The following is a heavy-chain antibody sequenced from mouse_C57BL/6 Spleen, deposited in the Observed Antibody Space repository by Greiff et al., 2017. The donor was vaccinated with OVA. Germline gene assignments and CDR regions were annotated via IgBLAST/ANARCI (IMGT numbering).Heavy chain of an antibody. V-gene: IGHV3-6*01. CDR3: ARDYYDYDVGYFDY. J-gene: IGHJ2*01. Sequence: EVQLQESGPGLVKPSQSLSLTCSVTGYSITSGYYWNWIRQFPGNKLEWMGYISYDGSNNYNPSLKNRISITRDTSNNQFFLKLNSVTTEDTATYYCARDYYDYDVGYFDYWGQGTTLTVSS. CDR1: GYSITSGYY. CDR2: ISYDGSN. D-gene: IGHD2-4*01.